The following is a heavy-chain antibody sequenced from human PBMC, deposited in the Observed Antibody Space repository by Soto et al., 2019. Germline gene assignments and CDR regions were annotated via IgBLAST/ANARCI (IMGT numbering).Heavy chain of an antibody. V-gene: IGHV4-31*03. J-gene: IGHJ3*02. Sequence: SETLSLTCTVSGGSISSGGYYWSWIRQHPGKGLEWIGYIYYSGSTYYNPSLKSRVTISVDTSKNQFSLKLSSVTAADTAVYYCATRRDMTTVTLDAFDIWGQGTMVTVSS. D-gene: IGHD4-17*01. CDR2: IYYSGST. CDR3: ATRRDMTTVTLDAFDI. CDR1: GGSISSGGYY.